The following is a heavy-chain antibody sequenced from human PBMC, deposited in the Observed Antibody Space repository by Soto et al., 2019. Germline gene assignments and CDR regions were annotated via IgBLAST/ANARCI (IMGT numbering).Heavy chain of an antibody. CDR2: IYYSGST. D-gene: IGHD4-17*01. CDR1: GSSISSSSYY. CDR3: ARSSWGGSNYGDYLYYFDY. V-gene: IGHV4-39*01. J-gene: IGHJ4*02. Sequence: QLQLQESGPGLVKPSETLSLTCTVSGSSISSSSYYWGWIRQPPGKGLEWIGSIYYSGSTYYNPSLKSRVTISVDTSKNQFSLKLSSVTAADTAVYYCARSSWGGSNYGDYLYYFDYWGQGTLVTVSS.